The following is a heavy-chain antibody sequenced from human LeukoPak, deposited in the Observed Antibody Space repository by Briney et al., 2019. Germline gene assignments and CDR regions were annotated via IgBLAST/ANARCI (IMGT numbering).Heavy chain of an antibody. Sequence: GGSLRLSCAASGFTYSDAWMSWVRQAPGKGLEWVGRIKSKTDGGIIDYAAPVKGRFIISRDDSKYTLYLQMNSLRVEDTAVYYCAKDAVPAAMGEYFFDYWGQGTLVTVSS. CDR1: GFTYSDAW. V-gene: IGHV3-15*05. CDR3: AKDAVPAAMGEYFFDY. D-gene: IGHD2-2*01. CDR2: IKSKTDGGII. J-gene: IGHJ4*02.